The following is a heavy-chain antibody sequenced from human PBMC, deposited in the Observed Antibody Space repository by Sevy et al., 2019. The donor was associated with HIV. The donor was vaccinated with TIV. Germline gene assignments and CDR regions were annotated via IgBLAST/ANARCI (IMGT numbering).Heavy chain of an antibody. Sequence: GGSLRLSCAASGFTGFTFGDLYMSWIRQAPGKGLEWVSYISSSGSSMYYADSVKGRFTISRDNAKNSLYLQMNSLRAEDTAVYYCASGWFGEFRTYYWGQGTLVTVSS. J-gene: IGHJ4*02. CDR3: ASGWFGEFRTYY. CDR2: ISSSGSSM. CDR1: GFTGFTFGDLY. V-gene: IGHV3-11*01. D-gene: IGHD3-10*01.